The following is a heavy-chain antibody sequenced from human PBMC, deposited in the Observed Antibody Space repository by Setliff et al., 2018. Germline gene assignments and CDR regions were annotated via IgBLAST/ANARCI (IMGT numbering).Heavy chain of an antibody. V-gene: IGHV3-33*08. CDR3: ARSDGGSSGLDY. CDR2: IWDDGGNK. D-gene: IGHD2-15*01. CDR1: GFTFSTYR. J-gene: IGHJ4*02. Sequence: LRLSCAASGFTFSTYRMHWVRQAPGKGLEWVAVIWDDGGNKYHADSVKGRFTISRDNSKNTLYLQMNSLRPEDTAVYYCARSDGGSSGLDYWGQGTLVTVSS.